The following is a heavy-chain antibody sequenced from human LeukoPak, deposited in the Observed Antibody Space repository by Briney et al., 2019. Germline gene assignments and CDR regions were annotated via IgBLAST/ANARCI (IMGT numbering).Heavy chain of an antibody. Sequence: PSEILSLTCAVSGGSISSSNWWSWVRQPPGKGLEWIGEIYHSGSTNYNPSLKSRVTISVDKSKNQFSLKLSSVTAADTAVYYCARDQDAAVAGGFDYWGQGTLVTVSS. V-gene: IGHV4-4*02. CDR1: GGSISSSNW. CDR3: ARDQDAAVAGGFDY. D-gene: IGHD6-19*01. J-gene: IGHJ4*02. CDR2: IYHSGST.